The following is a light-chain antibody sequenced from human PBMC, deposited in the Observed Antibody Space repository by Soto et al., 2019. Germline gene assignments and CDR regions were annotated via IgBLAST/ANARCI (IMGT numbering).Light chain of an antibody. CDR2: GAS. CDR1: QSVTGNS. Sequence: EIALTQSPDTLSLSPGERATLSCRASQSVTGNSFAWYQQKPGQAPRLLIYGASSRATGIPDRFSGSGSGTDFTLTISSLEPEDFALYHCQHYRTFGRGTRVEIK. J-gene: IGKJ1*01. CDR3: QHYRT. V-gene: IGKV3-20*01.